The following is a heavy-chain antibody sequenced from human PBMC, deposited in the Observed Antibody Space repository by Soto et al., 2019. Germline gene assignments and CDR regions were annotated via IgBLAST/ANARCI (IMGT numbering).Heavy chain of an antibody. D-gene: IGHD2-2*01. J-gene: IGHJ3*02. CDR1: GGSISSYY. CDR3: AKHLLGYCSSTSCPDAFDI. CDR2: IYYSGST. Sequence: SETLSLTCTVSGGSISSYYWSWIRQPPGKGLEWIGYIYYSGSTNYNPSLKSRVTISVDTSKNQFSLKLSSVTAADTAVYYCAKHLLGYCSSTSCPDAFDIWGQGTMVTVSS. V-gene: IGHV4-59*01.